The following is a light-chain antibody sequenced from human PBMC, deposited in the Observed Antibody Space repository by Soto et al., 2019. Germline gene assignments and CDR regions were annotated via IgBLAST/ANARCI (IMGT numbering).Light chain of an antibody. Sequence: SYELTQPPSVSVSLGQMARITCSGEALPKKYAYWYQQKPGQFPVLVIYKDSERPSGIPERFSGSSSGTIVTLTISGVQEEDGGDYYCLSAERSGTYWVFGGGTNLPAL. J-gene: IGLJ3*02. CDR3: LSAERSGTYWV. V-gene: IGLV3-16*01. CDR1: ALPKKY. CDR2: KDS.